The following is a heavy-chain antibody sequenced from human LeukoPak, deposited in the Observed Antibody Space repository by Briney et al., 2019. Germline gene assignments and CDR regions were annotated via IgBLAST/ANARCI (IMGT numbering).Heavy chain of an antibody. CDR1: GFTFSRYG. V-gene: IGHV3-30*02. CDR2: LRYDGSNK. Sequence: GGALRLSCAASGFTFSRYGMHWVRPAPGKGLERVAFLRYDGSNKYYADSVKGRFTISRDNSKNTLYLQMNSLRAEDTAVYYCAKMGRVVDSSGYPDYWGQGTLVTVAS. D-gene: IGHD3-22*01. J-gene: IGHJ4*02. CDR3: AKMGRVVDSSGYPDY.